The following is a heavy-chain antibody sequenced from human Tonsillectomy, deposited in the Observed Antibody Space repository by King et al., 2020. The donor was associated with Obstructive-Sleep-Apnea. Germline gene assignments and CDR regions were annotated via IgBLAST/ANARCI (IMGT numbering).Heavy chain of an antibody. CDR3: ARRKVDSSGYSLDY. V-gene: IGHV4-59*01. J-gene: IGHJ4*02. CDR1: GGSISSYY. Sequence: QLQESGPGLVKPSETLSLTCTVSGGSISSYYWSWIRQPPGKGLEWIGYIYCSGSTNYNPSLKSRVTISVDTSKHQFSLKLSSVPAADTAVYYCARRKVDSSGYSLDYWGQGTLVTVSS. D-gene: IGHD3-22*01. CDR2: IYCSGST.